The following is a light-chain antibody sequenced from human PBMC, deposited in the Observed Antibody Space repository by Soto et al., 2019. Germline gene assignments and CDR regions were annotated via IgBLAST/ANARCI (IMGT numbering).Light chain of an antibody. Sequence: QSVLTQPRSVSGSPGQSVTISCTGTSSDVGGYNYVSWYQQHPGKAPKLMIYDVSKRPSGVPDRFSGSKSGNTASLTSSGLQAEDEADYYCCSYAGSYYVFGTRTKVTVL. CDR2: DVS. CDR3: CSYAGSYYV. CDR1: SSDVGGYNY. J-gene: IGLJ1*01. V-gene: IGLV2-11*01.